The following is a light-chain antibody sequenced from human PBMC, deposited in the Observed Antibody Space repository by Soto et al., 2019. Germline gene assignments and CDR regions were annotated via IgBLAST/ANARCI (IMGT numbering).Light chain of an antibody. J-gene: IGKJ1*01. CDR3: QHYGSSPP. CDR1: QTMSRW. CDR2: DAS. V-gene: IGKV1-5*01. Sequence: IQMTQSPSTLSGSVGDRVTITFLASQTMSRWLARYQQKPGKAPKLLIYDASILESGVPSRFSGSGSGTDFTLPISSLEPDDFTVYYCQHYGSSPPFGLGTKVAIK.